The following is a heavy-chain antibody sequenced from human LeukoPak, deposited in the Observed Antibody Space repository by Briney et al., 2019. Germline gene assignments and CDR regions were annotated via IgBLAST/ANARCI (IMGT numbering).Heavy chain of an antibody. V-gene: IGHV4-34*01. CDR1: GGSFSGYY. Sequence: PSETLSLTCAVYGGSFSGYYWSWIRQPPGKGLEWIGEINHSGSTNYNPSLKSRVTISVDTSKNQFSLKLSSVTAADTAVYYCARKENAYYYFDYWGQGTLVTVSS. CDR3: ARKENAYYYFDY. J-gene: IGHJ4*02. CDR2: INHSGST. D-gene: IGHD3-16*01.